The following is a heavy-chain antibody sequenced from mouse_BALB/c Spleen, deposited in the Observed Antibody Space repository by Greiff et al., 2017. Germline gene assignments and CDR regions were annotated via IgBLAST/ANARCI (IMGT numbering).Heavy chain of an antibody. CDR3: ARSLGGWYFDV. J-gene: IGHJ1*01. D-gene: IGHD6-2*01. CDR1: GFTFSSFG. Sequence: EVKLMESGGGLVQPGGSRKLSCAASGFTFSSFGMHWVRQAPEKGLEWVAYISSGSSTIYYADTVKGRFTISRDNPKNTLFLQMTSLRSEDTAMYYCARSLGGWYFDVWGAGTTVTVSS. CDR2: ISSGSSTI. V-gene: IGHV5-17*02.